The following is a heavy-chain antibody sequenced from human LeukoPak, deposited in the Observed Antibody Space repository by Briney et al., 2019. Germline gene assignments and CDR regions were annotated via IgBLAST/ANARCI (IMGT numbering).Heavy chain of an antibody. CDR2: MNPNSGNT. J-gene: IGHJ6*03. CDR1: GYTSTSYD. D-gene: IGHD1-7*01. Sequence: ASVKVSCKASGYTSTSYDINWVRQATGQGLECMGWMNPNSGNTGYAQKFQGRVTITRNTSISTAYMELSSLRSEDTAVYYCARGYWNYDYYYYYMDVWGKGTTVTVSS. V-gene: IGHV1-8*03. CDR3: ARGYWNYDYYYYYMDV.